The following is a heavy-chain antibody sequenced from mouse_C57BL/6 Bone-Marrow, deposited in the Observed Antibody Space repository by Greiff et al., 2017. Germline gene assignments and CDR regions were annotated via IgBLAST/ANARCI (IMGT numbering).Heavy chain of an antibody. Sequence: EVQLMESGGGLVKPGGSLKLSCAASGFTFSSYAMSWVRQTPEKRLEWVATISDGGSYTYYPDNVKGRFTISRANAKNNLYLQMGQLKCEDTAMYYCGDYALSMDYWGQGTSVTVSS. J-gene: IGHJ4*01. CDR1: GFTFSSYA. CDR3: GDYALSMDY. CDR2: ISDGGSYT. V-gene: IGHV5-4*01. D-gene: IGHD2-4*01.